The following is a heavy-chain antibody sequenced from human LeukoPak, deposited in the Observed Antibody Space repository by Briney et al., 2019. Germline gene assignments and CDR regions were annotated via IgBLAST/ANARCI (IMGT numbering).Heavy chain of an antibody. J-gene: IGHJ3*02. Sequence: PGGSLRLSCAASGFTFSSYAMSWVRQAPGKGLECISGFSGSGGSTYYADSVKGRFTISRDNAKNSLYLQMNSLRAEDTAMYYCARTDDAFDIWGQGTMVTVSS. CDR3: ARTDDAFDI. D-gene: IGHD1-14*01. V-gene: IGHV3-23*01. CDR1: GFTFSSYA. CDR2: FSGSGGST.